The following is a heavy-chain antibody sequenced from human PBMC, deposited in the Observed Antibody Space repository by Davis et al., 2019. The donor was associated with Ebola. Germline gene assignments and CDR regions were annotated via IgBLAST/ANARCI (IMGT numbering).Heavy chain of an antibody. CDR3: ARGRFVDFWSGPFDY. D-gene: IGHD3-3*01. CDR1: GGSISSSSYY. Sequence: PSETLSLTCAVSGGSISSSSYYWGWIRQPPGKGLEWIGSIYYSGSTNYNPSLKSRVTISVDTSKNQFSLKLSSVTAADMAVYYCARGRFVDFWSGPFDYWGQGTLVTVSS. V-gene: IGHV4-39*07. J-gene: IGHJ4*02. CDR2: IYYSGST.